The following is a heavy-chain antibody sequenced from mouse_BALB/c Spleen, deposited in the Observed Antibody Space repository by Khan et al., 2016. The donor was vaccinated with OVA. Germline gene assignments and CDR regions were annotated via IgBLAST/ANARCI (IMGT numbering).Heavy chain of an antibody. CDR3: TRHNDGPFAY. Sequence: EVELVESGGDLVKPGGSLKLSCAASGFTFSTYAMSWVRQTPDKRLEWVATINTGGDYIYYPDSVKGRFSISRDNAKNILDLQMSSLRSEDTAIYYCTRHNDGPFAYWGQGTLVTVSA. CDR1: GFTFSTYA. V-gene: IGHV5-6*01. J-gene: IGHJ3*01. CDR2: INTGGDYI. D-gene: IGHD1-1*01.